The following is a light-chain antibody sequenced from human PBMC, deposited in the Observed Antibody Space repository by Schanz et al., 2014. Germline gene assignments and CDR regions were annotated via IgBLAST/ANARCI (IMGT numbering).Light chain of an antibody. Sequence: EIVMTQSPATLSVSPGERATLSCRASQSVSSNLAWYQRKPGQAPRLLIYGASTRATGIPARFSGSGSGTEFTLTISSLQSDDFATYYCQQYYSYTTFGQGTKVEIK. V-gene: IGKV3-15*01. CDR1: QSVSSN. CDR2: GAS. CDR3: QQYYSYTT. J-gene: IGKJ1*01.